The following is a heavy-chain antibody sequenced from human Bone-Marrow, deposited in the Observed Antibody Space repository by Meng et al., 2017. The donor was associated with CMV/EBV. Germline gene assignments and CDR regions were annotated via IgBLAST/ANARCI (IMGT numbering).Heavy chain of an antibody. V-gene: IGHV4-39*07. Sequence: SETLSLTCTVSGGSISSSSYYWGWIRQPPGKGLEWLGEINHSGSTNYNPSLKSRVTISVDTSKNQFSLKLSSVTAADTAVYYCATLRYSSSFHYYYGMDVWGQETTVTVSS. CDR3: ATLRYSSSFHYYYGMDV. CDR2: INHSGST. J-gene: IGHJ6*02. D-gene: IGHD6-6*01. CDR1: GGSISSSSYY.